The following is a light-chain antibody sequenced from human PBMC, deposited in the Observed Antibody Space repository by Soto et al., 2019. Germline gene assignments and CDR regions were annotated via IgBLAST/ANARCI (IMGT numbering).Light chain of an antibody. CDR1: QSVSSY. CDR2: DAS. V-gene: IGKV3-11*01. J-gene: IGKJ5*01. Sequence: EIVLTQSPGTLSLSPGERATLSCRASQSVSSYYLAWYQQKPGQAPRLLIYDASNRATGIPARFSGSGSGTDFTLTISSLEPEDFAVYYCQQRSNWPPGVTFGQGTRLEIK. CDR3: QQRSNWPPGVT.